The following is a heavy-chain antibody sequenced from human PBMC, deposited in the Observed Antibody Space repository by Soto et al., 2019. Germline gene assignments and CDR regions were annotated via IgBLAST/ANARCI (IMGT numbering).Heavy chain of an antibody. CDR1: GYTFVSYG. CDR3: ARAPPTSVTSFDF. D-gene: IGHD4-4*01. V-gene: IGHV1-18*04. J-gene: IGHJ4*02. Sequence: QVQLVQSGVEVKKPGASVKVSCRTSGYTFVSYGISWVRQAPGQGLEWMGWISPYTGKTKSAQKFQDRVAMTTDTSTSTANLELRSLRSDHTAVYFCARAPPTSVTSFDFWGQGTLVTGSS. CDR2: ISPYTGKT.